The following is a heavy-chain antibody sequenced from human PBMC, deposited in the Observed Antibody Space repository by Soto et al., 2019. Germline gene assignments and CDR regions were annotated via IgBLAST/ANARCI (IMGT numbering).Heavy chain of an antibody. CDR2: IRSSGSTI. CDR1: GFTFSDYY. Sequence: QVQLVESGGGLVKPGGSLRLSCAASGFTFSDYYMSWVRQAPGKGLEWVSYIRSSGSTISYEDSVKGRFTISRYNANNSLEQQMNSLRAQDTAVYYCARDDGDFYFDYWGPRALVTVSS. V-gene: IGHV3-11*01. D-gene: IGHD4-17*01. J-gene: IGHJ4*02. CDR3: ARDDGDFYFDY.